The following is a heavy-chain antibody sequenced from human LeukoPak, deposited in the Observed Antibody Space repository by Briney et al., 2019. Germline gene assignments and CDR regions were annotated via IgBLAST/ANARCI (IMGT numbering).Heavy chain of an antibody. CDR3: AKDGSWLGHYMDV. D-gene: IGHD3-9*01. CDR2: IWYDGSNK. J-gene: IGHJ6*03. Sequence: GGSLRLSCAASGFTFSSYGMHWVRQAPGKGLEWVAVIWYDGSNKYYADSVKGRFTISRDNSKNTLYLQMNSLRAEGTAVYYCAKDGSWLGHYMDVWGKGTTVTVSS. CDR1: GFTFSSYG. V-gene: IGHV3-33*06.